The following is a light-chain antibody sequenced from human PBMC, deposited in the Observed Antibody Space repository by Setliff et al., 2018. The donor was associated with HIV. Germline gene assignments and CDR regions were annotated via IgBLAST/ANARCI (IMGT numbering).Light chain of an antibody. V-gene: IGLV2-23*02. CDR3: CSYVRGATYV. Sequence: QSALAQPASVSASPGQSITISCTGTTSDISHYNFVSWYQQHPDSAPKLLIYEVFNRPSGVSHRFSGSKSGNTASLTISGLQAEDEADYYCCSYVRGATYVFGTGTKVTVL. CDR2: EVF. J-gene: IGLJ1*01. CDR1: TSDISHYNF.